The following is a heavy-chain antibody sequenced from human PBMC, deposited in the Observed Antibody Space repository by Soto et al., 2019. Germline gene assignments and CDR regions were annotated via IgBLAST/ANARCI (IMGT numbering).Heavy chain of an antibody. Sequence: SETLSLTCTVSGGSISSGGYYWSWIRQHPGKGLEWIGYIYYSGSTYYNPSLKSRVTISVDTSKNQFSLKLSSVTAADTAVYYCAREGYYDSSGYWALNWFDPWGQGTLVTVSS. V-gene: IGHV4-31*03. CDR3: AREGYYDSSGYWALNWFDP. D-gene: IGHD3-22*01. CDR1: GGSISSGGYY. J-gene: IGHJ5*02. CDR2: IYYSGST.